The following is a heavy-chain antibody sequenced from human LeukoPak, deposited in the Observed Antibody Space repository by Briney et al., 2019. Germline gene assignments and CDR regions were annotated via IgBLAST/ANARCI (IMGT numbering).Heavy chain of an antibody. CDR1: GGSISSYY. Sequence: SETLSLTCTVSGGSISSYYWSWIRQPPGKGLEWIGYIYYSGSTNYNPSLKSRVTMSVDTSKNQFSLKLSSVTAADTAVYYCARDGDTIWSGYYPNYYYYGMDVWGQGTTVTVSS. V-gene: IGHV4-59*12. CDR3: ARDGDTIWSGYYPNYYYYGMDV. CDR2: IYYSGST. J-gene: IGHJ6*02. D-gene: IGHD3-3*01.